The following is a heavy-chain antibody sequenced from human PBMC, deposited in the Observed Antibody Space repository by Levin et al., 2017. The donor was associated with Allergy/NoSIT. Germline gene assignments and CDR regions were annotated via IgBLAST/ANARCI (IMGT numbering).Heavy chain of an antibody. CDR2: ISGSGGST. J-gene: IGHJ4*02. D-gene: IGHD4-17*01. CDR1: GFTFSSYA. Sequence: GESLKISCAASGFTFSSYAMSWVRQAPGKGLEWVSAISGSGGSTYYADSVKGRFTISRDNSKNTLYLQMNSLRAEDTAVYYCAKVEDYGDPPRVDYWGQGTLVTVSS. CDR3: AKVEDYGDPPRVDY. V-gene: IGHV3-23*01.